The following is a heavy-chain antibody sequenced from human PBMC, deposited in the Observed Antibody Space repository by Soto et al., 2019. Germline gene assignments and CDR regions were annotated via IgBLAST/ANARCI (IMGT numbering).Heavy chain of an antibody. CDR2: INSGASTT. CDR1: GFTFSSSW. J-gene: IGHJ4*02. D-gene: IGHD6-19*01. Sequence: TGVSLRLSCAASGFTFSSSWMHWVRQAPGKGLVWVSRINSGASTTNYADSVKGRFTISRDNAKNTLYLQMDSLTAEDTAVYYCARGPSGWFGYDYWGQGPLGTVSS. CDR3: ARGPSGWFGYDY. V-gene: IGHV3-74*01.